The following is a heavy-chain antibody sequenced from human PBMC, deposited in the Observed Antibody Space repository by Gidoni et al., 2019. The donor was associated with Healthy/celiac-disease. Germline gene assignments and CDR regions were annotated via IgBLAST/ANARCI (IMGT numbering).Heavy chain of an antibody. Sequence: VQPVESGGGVVEPGRSLRLSCAASGSTFSSYGMHWVRQAPGKGLEWGAVIWYDGSNKYYADSVKGRFTISRDNSKNTLYLQMNSLRAEDTAVYYCARDQGQQLAYYYYYMDVWGKGTTVTVSS. D-gene: IGHD6-13*01. CDR3: ARDQGQQLAYYYYYMDV. CDR1: GSTFSSYG. J-gene: IGHJ6*03. CDR2: IWYDGSNK. V-gene: IGHV3-33*01.